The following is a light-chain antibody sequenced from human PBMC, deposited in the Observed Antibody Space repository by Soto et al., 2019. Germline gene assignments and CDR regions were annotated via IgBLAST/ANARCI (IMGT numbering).Light chain of an antibody. CDR1: KGISSY. J-gene: IGKJ1*01. Sequence: IQLTQSPSSLSASVGDRVTITCWASKGISSYLAWYQKKPGKAPKLLIYAASTLQSGVPSRVRGSGCGTDVPITISSMQTEDFETYYCQQLNSYTWTFGQGTKVDI. CDR2: AAS. V-gene: IGKV1-9*01. CDR3: QQLNSYTWT.